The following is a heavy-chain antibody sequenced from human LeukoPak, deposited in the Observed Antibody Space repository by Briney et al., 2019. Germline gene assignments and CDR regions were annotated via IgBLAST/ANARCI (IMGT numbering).Heavy chain of an antibody. V-gene: IGHV4-61*08. J-gene: IGHJ4*02. CDR3: ARLGYSSGWY. CDR2: IYYSGST. Sequence: SETLSLTCTVSGGSVSSSGYYWSWIRQPPGTGLEWIGYIYYSGSTNYNPSLKSRVTISVDTSKNQFSLKLSSVTAADTAVYFCARLGYSSGWYWGQGTLVTVSS. D-gene: IGHD6-19*01. CDR1: GGSVSSSGYY.